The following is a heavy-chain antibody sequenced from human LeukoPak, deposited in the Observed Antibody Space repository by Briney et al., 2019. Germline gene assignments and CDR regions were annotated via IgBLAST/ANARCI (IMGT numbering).Heavy chain of an antibody. CDR2: IYYSGST. Sequence: PSETLSLTCTVSGGSINGYYWSWFRQPPEKGLEWIASIYYSGSTTYNPSLKSRVTISVDTSKNQFSLKLSSVTAADTAVYYCARANYFDYWGQGTLVTVSS. CDR1: GGSINGYY. J-gene: IGHJ4*02. CDR3: ARANYFDY. V-gene: IGHV4-59*01.